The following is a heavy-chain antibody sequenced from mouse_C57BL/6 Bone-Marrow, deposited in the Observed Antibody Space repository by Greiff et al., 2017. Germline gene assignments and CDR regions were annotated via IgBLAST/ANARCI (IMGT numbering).Heavy chain of an antibody. J-gene: IGHJ3*01. Sequence: EVKVVESGGGLVKPGGSLKLSCAASGFTFSDYGMHWVRQAPEKGLEWVAYISSGSSTIYYADTVKGRFTISRDNAKNTLFLQMTSLRSEDTAMYYCARNSIYYYGSSYVWFAYWGQGTLVTVSA. CDR2: ISSGSSTI. CDR3: ARNSIYYYGSSYVWFAY. V-gene: IGHV5-17*01. D-gene: IGHD1-1*01. CDR1: GFTFSDYG.